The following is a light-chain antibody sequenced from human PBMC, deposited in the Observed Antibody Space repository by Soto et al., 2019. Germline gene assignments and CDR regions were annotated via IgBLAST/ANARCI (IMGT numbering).Light chain of an antibody. CDR1: SSNIGSHY. Sequence: QSVLTQPPSASGTPGQRVTISRSGSSSNIGSHYVYWYQQLPGTAPKLLIYMNNQRPSGVPDRFAGSKSGTSASLAISGLRSEDEADYYCAAWDDNLVAAVFGGGTQLTVL. CDR3: AAWDDNLVAAV. J-gene: IGLJ7*01. V-gene: IGLV1-47*01. CDR2: MNN.